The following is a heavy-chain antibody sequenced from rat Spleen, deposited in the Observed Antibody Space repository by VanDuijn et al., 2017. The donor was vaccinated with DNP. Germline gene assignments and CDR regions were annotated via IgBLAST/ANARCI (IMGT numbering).Heavy chain of an antibody. CDR2: IRYDGGST. CDR3: AIYYYSGDNWFAY. D-gene: IGHD1-1*01. Sequence: EVQLVESGGGLVQPGRSLKLSCAASGFTFSDYYMAWVRQAPTKGLEWVAYIRYDGGSTYYGDSVKGRFTISRDNAKSILYLQMNSLRSEDMATYYCAIYYYSGDNWFAYWGQGTLVTVSS. V-gene: IGHV5-20*01. J-gene: IGHJ3*01. CDR1: GFTFSDYY.